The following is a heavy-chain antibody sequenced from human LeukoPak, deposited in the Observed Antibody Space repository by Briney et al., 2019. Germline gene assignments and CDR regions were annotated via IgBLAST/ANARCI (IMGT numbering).Heavy chain of an antibody. Sequence: PGGSLRLSCAASGFTFSSYEMNWVRQAPGKGLEWVSYISSSGSTIYYADSVKGRFTISRDNAKNSLYLQMNSLRAGDTAVYYCARQTTVTGSFDYWGQGTLVTVSS. CDR1: GFTFSSYE. CDR3: ARQTTVTGSFDY. J-gene: IGHJ4*02. V-gene: IGHV3-48*03. D-gene: IGHD4-17*01. CDR2: ISSSGSTI.